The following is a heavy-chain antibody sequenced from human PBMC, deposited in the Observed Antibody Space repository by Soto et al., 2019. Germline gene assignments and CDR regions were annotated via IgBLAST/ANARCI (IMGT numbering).Heavy chain of an antibody. V-gene: IGHV1-69*13. D-gene: IGHD3-3*01. J-gene: IGHJ6*02. CDR2: IIPIFGTA. Sequence: GASVKVSCKASGGTFSSYAISWGRQAPGQGLEWVGGIIPIFGTANYAPKFQGRVTITADESTSTAYMELSSLRSEDTAVYYCARSPKTVLRFLELTHYYGMDVWGQGTLVTVSS. CDR3: ARSPKTVLRFLELTHYYGMDV. CDR1: GGTFSSYA.